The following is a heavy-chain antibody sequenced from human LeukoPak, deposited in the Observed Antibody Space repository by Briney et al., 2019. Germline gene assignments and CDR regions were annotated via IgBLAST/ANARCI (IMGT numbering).Heavy chain of an antibody. J-gene: IGHJ6*03. CDR3: ARILARQFTSFSDSRPYSYYYMDV. CDR1: GDSISSPSSY. Sequence: PSETLSLTCTVSGDSISSPSSYWGWIRQPPEKGLEWIATIHSSGSTYSNPSLKSRVTISVHTSKNQLSLKLISLTAADTAVYDCARILARQFTSFSDSRPYSYYYMDVWGKGTTVTVSS. V-gene: IGHV4-39*07. CDR2: IHSSGST. D-gene: IGHD2-21*01.